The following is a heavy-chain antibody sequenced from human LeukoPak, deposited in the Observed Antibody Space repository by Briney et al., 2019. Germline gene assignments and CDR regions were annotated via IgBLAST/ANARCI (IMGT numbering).Heavy chain of an antibody. CDR2: ISSRGSSI. V-gene: IGHV3-11*01. D-gene: IGHD6-13*01. CDR1: GFTFSDYY. Sequence: GGSLRLSCAASGFTFSDYYMSWIRQAPGKGLEWVAYISSRGSSIYYADSVKGRFTISRDNAKNSLYLQMNSLRAEDTAVYYCARVGSSWPYYYYYYMDVWGKGTTVTISS. CDR3: ARVGSSWPYYYYYYMDV. J-gene: IGHJ6*03.